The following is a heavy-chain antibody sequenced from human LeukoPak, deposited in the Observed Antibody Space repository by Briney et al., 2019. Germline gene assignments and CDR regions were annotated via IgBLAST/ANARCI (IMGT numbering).Heavy chain of an antibody. CDR3: ARGNYDGYYFDY. J-gene: IGHJ4*02. V-gene: IGHV1-8*02. Sequence: ASVKVSCKASGYTFTGYYMHWVRQAPGQGLEWMGWMTPNSGNTGYAQKFQGRVTMTRNTSIGTAYMELRSLTSEDAAVYYCARGNYDGYYFDYWGQGTLVTVSS. D-gene: IGHD4-23*01. CDR1: GYTFTGYY. CDR2: MTPNSGNT.